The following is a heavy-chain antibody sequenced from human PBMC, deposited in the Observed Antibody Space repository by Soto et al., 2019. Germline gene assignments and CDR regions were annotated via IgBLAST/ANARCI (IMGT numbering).Heavy chain of an antibody. V-gene: IGHV3-23*01. J-gene: IGHJ3*02. CDR3: AKDGGYCSSTSCPRYDAFDI. CDR2: ISGSGGST. CDR1: GFTFSSYA. Sequence: PVGSLRLSCAASGFTFSSYAMSWVRQAPGKGLEWVSAISGSGGSTYYADSVKGRFTISRDNSKNTLYLQMNSLRAEDTAVYYCAKDGGYCSSTSCPRYDAFDIWGQGTMVTVSS. D-gene: IGHD2-2*01.